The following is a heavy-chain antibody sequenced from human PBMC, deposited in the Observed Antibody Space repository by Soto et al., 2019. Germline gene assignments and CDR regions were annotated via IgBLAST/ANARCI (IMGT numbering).Heavy chain of an antibody. J-gene: IGHJ5*02. V-gene: IGHV1-3*01. CDR3: ARDSDWHYVYWFDP. CDR2: INAGNGNT. CDR1: GYTFTSYA. D-gene: IGHD1-7*01. Sequence: ASVKVSCKASGYTFTSYAMHWVRQAPGQRLEWMGWINAGNGNTKYSQKFQGRVTITRDTSASTAYMELSSLRSEDTAVYYCARDSDWHYVYWFDPRGQATLDTVS.